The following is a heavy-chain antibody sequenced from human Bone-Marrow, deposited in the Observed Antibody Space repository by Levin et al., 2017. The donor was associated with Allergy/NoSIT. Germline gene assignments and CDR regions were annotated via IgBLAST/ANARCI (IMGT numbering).Heavy chain of an antibody. CDR1: GFTFSSYA. CDR2: LSGSGDST. CDR3: AKEDYFDSSGSLFDY. V-gene: IGHV3-23*01. D-gene: IGHD3-22*01. J-gene: IGHJ4*02. Sequence: GESLKISCAGSGFTFSSYAMSWVRQAPGKGLEWVSSLSGSGDSTYYADSVKGRFTISRDNSKNTLYLQMVSLRVEDTAVYYCAKEDYFDSSGSLFDYWAQGTLVTVSS.